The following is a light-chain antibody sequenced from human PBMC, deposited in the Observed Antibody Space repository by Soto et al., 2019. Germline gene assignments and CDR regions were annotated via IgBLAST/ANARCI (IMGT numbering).Light chain of an antibody. V-gene: IGLV2-14*01. CDR3: SSYTTNSTWV. J-gene: IGLJ3*02. CDR2: EVS. CDR1: STDVGGYKY. Sequence: QSALAQPASVSGSPGQSITISCTGTSTDVGGYKYVSWYQQYPGKAPKLMIFEVSNRPSGVSNRFSGSNSGNTASLTISGLQAEEDADYYCSSYTTNSTWVFGGGTQLTVL.